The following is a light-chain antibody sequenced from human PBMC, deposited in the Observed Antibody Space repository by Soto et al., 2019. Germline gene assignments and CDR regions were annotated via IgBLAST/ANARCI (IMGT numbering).Light chain of an antibody. CDR3: QQYGRSSWT. J-gene: IGKJ1*01. CDR1: QSVSSN. Sequence: EIVMTQSPAPLSVSPGERATLSCRASQSVSSNLAWYQQKPGQAPRLLIYATSNRATGIPDRFSGSGSGTDFTLTISRLEPEDFAVYFCQQYGRSSWTFGQGSKVDI. CDR2: ATS. V-gene: IGKV3-20*01.